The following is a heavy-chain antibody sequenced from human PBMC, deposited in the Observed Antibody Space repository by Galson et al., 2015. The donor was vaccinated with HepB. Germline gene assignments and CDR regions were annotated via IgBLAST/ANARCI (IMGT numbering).Heavy chain of an antibody. J-gene: IGHJ4*02. CDR3: ARKYSSGWYLFS. CDR1: GGTFSSYA. CDR2: IIPIFGTA. D-gene: IGHD6-19*01. V-gene: IGHV1-69*13. Sequence: SVKVSCKASGGTFSSYAISWVRQAPGQGLEWMGGIIPIFGTANYAQKFQGRVTITADESTSTAYMELSSLRSEDTAVYYCARKYSSGWYLFSWGQGTLVTVSS.